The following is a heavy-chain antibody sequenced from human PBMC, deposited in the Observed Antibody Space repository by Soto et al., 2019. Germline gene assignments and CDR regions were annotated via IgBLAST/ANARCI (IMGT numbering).Heavy chain of an antibody. J-gene: IGHJ3*02. CDR3: AKTGTIFGVVPHGAFDI. D-gene: IGHD3-3*01. Sequence: GGSLRLSCAASGFTFSSYAMSWVRQAPGKGLEWVSAISGSGGSTYYADSVKGRFTISRDNFKNTLYLQMNSLRAEDTAVYYCAKTGTIFGVVPHGAFDIWGQGTMVTVSS. V-gene: IGHV3-23*01. CDR2: ISGSGGST. CDR1: GFTFSSYA.